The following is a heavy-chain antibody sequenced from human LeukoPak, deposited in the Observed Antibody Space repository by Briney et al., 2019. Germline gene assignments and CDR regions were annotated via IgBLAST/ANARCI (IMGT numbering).Heavy chain of an antibody. CDR1: GFTFNDYY. V-gene: IGHV3-23*01. Sequence: PGGSLRLSCAASGFTFNDYYMSWIRQAPGKGLEWVSAISGGGDNTYYADSVRGRFTISRDNSKNTLFLQMNSLRAEDTAIYYCAKPVDGASVQRYFQHWGQGTLVTVSS. CDR3: AKPVDGASVQRYFQH. J-gene: IGHJ1*01. CDR2: ISGGGDNT. D-gene: IGHD1-1*01.